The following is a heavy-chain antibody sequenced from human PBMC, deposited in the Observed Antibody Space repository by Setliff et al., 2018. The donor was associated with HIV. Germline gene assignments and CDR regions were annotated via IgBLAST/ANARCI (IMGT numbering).Heavy chain of an antibody. CDR2: MFRTGTS. D-gene: IGHD1-1*01. J-gene: IGHJ4*02. V-gene: IGHV4-38-2*01. CDR3: ATVDGTRYLDY. CDR1: GYSIRSGYY. Sequence: LSLTCAVSGYSIRSGYYWGWIRQSPGKGLEWVGTMFRTGTSYYNPSLTSRVTISQDTSKNQFSLELTSVTAADTAVYYCATVDGTRYLDYWGQGKLVTVSS.